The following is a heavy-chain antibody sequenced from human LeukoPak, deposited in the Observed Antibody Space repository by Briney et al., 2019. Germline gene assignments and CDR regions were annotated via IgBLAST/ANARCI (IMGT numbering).Heavy chain of an antibody. CDR2: INHSGST. CDR1: GFTFSSYA. Sequence: GSLRLSCAASGFTFSSYAMSWVRQAPGKGLEWIGEINHSGSTNYNPSLKSRVTISVDTSKNQFSLKLSSVTAADTAVYYCARGQDWFDPWGQGTLVTVSS. V-gene: IGHV4-34*01. J-gene: IGHJ5*02. CDR3: ARGQDWFDP.